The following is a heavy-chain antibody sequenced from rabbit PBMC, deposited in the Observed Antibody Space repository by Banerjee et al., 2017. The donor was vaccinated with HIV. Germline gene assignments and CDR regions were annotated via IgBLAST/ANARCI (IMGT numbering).Heavy chain of an antibody. D-gene: IGHD8-1*01. J-gene: IGHJ6*01. CDR1: GFSFSSSYW. CDR2: IATGDGST. V-gene: IGHV1S45*01. CDR3: ARDPDYGNSIYWDL. Sequence: QEQLEESGGDLVKPEGSLTLTCTASGFSFSSSYWMCWVRQAPGKGLELIACIATGDGSTYYTNWAKGRFTITKTSSTTVTLQMTSLTAADTATYFCARDPDYGNSIYWDLWGPGTLVTVS.